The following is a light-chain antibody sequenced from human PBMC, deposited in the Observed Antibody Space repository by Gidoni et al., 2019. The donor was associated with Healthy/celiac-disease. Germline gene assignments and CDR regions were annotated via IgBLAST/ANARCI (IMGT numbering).Light chain of an antibody. J-gene: IGLJ1*01. CDR2: EDS. V-gene: IGLV3-10*01. CDR3: YSTDSSGNHYV. CDR1: ALPKKY. Sequence: SYELHQPPSVLVSPGQTARITCSGDALPKKYAYWYQQKSGQAPVLVIYEDSKRPSVIPERFSGSSSGTMATLTISGAQVEDEADYYCYSTDSSGNHYVFGTGTKVTVL.